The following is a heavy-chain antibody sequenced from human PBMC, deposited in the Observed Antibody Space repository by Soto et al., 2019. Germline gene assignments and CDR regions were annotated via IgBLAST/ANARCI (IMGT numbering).Heavy chain of an antibody. J-gene: IGHJ6*03. Sequence: SETLSLTCTVSGGSISSSSYYWGWIRQPPGKGLEWIGSIYYSGSTYYNPSLKSRVTISVDTSKNQFSLKLSSVTAADTAVYYSARLYYGDYVLYDYYYYMDVWGKGTTVTVSS. CDR1: GGSISSSSYY. CDR2: IYYSGST. CDR3: ARLYYGDYVLYDYYYYMDV. D-gene: IGHD4-17*01. V-gene: IGHV4-39*01.